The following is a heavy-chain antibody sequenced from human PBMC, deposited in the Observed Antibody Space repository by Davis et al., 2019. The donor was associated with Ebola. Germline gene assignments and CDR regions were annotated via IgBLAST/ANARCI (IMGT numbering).Heavy chain of an antibody. V-gene: IGHV4-34*01. J-gene: IGHJ6*02. CDR1: GGSFSGYY. CDR2: INYSGST. D-gene: IGHD3-10*01. Sequence: MPSETLSPTCAVHGGSFSGYYWTWIRQPPGKGLGWIGEINYSGSTNYNPSLKSRVTISVDTSKNQFSLQLSSVTAADTAVYYCARGGGFGGYGMDVWGQGTTVTVSS. CDR3: ARGGGFGGYGMDV.